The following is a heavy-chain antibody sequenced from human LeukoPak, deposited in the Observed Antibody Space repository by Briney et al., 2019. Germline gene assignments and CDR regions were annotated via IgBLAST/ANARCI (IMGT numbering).Heavy chain of an antibody. J-gene: IGHJ5*02. D-gene: IGHD6-6*01. CDR3: ARGSSPNWFDP. CDR1: GGSFSGYY. V-gene: IGHV4-59*01. CDR2: IYYSGST. Sequence: PSETLSLTCAVFGGSFSGYYWSWIRQPPGKGLEWIGYIYYSGSTNYNPSLKSRVTISVDTSKNQFSLKLSSVTAADTAVYYCARGSSPNWFDPWGQGTLVTVSS.